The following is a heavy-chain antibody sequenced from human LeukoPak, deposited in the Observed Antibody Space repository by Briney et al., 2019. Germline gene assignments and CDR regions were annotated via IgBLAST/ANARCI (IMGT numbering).Heavy chain of an antibody. CDR1: GDSISSGNYY. Sequence: SETLSLTCTVSGDSISSGNYYWRWIRQPAGKGLEWIGRIYTSGRTNYTHSLKSRVTISVHTSKNQFSLRLNSVTATDTAMYYCARGPYSYDSSGCFDYWGQGALVTVSS. V-gene: IGHV4-61*02. J-gene: IGHJ4*02. CDR3: ARGPYSYDSSGCFDY. CDR2: IYTSGRT. D-gene: IGHD3-22*01.